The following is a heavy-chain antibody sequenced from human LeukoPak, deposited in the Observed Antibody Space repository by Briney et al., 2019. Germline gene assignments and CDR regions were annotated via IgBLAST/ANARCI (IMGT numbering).Heavy chain of an antibody. CDR3: ARGFAHYYDSSGYSGLFDY. D-gene: IGHD3-22*01. Sequence: GGSLRLSCAASGFTFSSYAMSWVRQAPGKGLEWVSAISGSGGSTYYADSVKGRFTISRDNSKNTLYLQMNSLRAEDTAVYYCARGFAHYYDSSGYSGLFDYWGQGTLVTVSS. CDR2: ISGSGGST. J-gene: IGHJ4*02. V-gene: IGHV3-23*01. CDR1: GFTFSSYA.